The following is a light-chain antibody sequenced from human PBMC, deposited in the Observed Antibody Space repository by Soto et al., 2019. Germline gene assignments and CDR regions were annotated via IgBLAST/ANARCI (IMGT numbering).Light chain of an antibody. CDR2: DAS. V-gene: IGKV3-11*01. Sequence: EIVWTPSSATLSLSPGDRATLSCRASQSVSRYLAWYQHKVGQAHRLPIYDASSRATGIQARFSGSGSGTDFTLSFSSLEPEDFAVYYCHQRRNWPWTFGQGTKVDIK. J-gene: IGKJ1*01. CDR1: QSVSRY. CDR3: HQRRNWPWT.